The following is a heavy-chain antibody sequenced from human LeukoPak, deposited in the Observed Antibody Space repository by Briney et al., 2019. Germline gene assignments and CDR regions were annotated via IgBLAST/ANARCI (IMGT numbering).Heavy chain of an antibody. Sequence: GGSLRLSCAASGFTFSSYGMHWVRQAPGKGLEWVANIKQDGSEKYYVDSVKGRFTISRDNAKNSLYLQMNSLRAEDTAVYYCATQGGQWLPLPDAFDIWGQGTMVTVSS. D-gene: IGHD6-19*01. CDR3: ATQGGQWLPLPDAFDI. CDR1: GFTFSSYG. V-gene: IGHV3-7*01. J-gene: IGHJ3*02. CDR2: IKQDGSEK.